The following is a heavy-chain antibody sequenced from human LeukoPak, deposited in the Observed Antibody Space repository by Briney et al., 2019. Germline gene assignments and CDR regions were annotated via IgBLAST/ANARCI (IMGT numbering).Heavy chain of an antibody. J-gene: IGHJ4*02. V-gene: IGHV3-33*01. CDR3: ARGRSEY. CDR2: IWYDGSNK. CDR1: GFTFSSYG. Sequence: GGSLRLSCAASGFTFSSYGMHWVRQAPGKGLEWVAVIWYDGSNKYHADSVKGPFTISRGNSKNTLYLQMNSLRAEDTAVYYCARGRSEYWGQGTLVTVSS.